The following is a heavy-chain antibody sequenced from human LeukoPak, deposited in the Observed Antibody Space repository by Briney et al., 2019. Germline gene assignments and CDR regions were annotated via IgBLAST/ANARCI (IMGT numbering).Heavy chain of an antibody. CDR3: TNSDGYGLIRI. V-gene: IGHV4-39*07. Sequence: PSETLSLTCSVSGDSIAGYYGGWIRQPPGKVLEWIGNIYYTGNTYYNSSLKSRFTISLDTSKNQFSLKVISMTAAYTAAYYCTNSDGYGLIRICGRGTMVTVSS. J-gene: IGHJ3*02. D-gene: IGHD3-10*01. CDR2: IYYTGNT. CDR1: GDSIAGYY.